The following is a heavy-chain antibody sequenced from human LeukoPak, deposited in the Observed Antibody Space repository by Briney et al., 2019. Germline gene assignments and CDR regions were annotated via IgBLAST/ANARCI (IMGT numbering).Heavy chain of an antibody. V-gene: IGHV4-34*01. CDR2: INHSGST. D-gene: IGHD2/OR15-2a*01. CDR1: GGSFSGYY. Sequence: SETLSLTCAVYGGSFSGYYWSWIRQPPGKGLEWIGEINHSGSTNYNPSLKSRVTISVDTSKNQFSLKLSSVTAADTAVYYCARGKIVRGGWFDPWGQGTLATVSS. J-gene: IGHJ5*02. CDR3: ARGKIVRGGWFDP.